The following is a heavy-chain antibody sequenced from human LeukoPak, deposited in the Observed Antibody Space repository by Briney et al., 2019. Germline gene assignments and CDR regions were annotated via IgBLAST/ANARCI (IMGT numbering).Heavy chain of an antibody. V-gene: IGHV1-69*13. D-gene: IGHD6-6*01. CDR3: ARVWQLDPSSSSCYYYYYMDV. Sequence: VASVKVSYKASGGTFSSYAISWVRQAPGQGLEWMGGIIPIFGTANYAQKFEGRVTITADESTSTAYMELSSLRSEDTAVYYCARVWQLDPSSSSCYYYYYMDVWGKGTTVTVSS. J-gene: IGHJ6*03. CDR1: GGTFSSYA. CDR2: IIPIFGTA.